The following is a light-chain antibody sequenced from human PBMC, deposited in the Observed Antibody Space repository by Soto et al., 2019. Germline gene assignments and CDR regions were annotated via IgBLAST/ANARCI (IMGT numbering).Light chain of an antibody. CDR2: GAS. CDR3: QQRSNWPIT. CDR1: QTIGDT. J-gene: IGKJ5*01. V-gene: IGKV3-15*01. Sequence: EIVMTQSPATLSVSPGGRATLSCRASQTIGDTLAWYQQKPGQAPRLLIYGASSRVTGFPARFSGSGSGTDFTLTISSLEPEDFAVYYCQQRSNWPITFGQGTRLEIK.